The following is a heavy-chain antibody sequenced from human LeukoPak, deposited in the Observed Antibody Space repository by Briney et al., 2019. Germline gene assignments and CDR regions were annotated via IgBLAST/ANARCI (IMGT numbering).Heavy chain of an antibody. D-gene: IGHD4-11*01. CDR2: IIPIFGTA. V-gene: IGHV1-69*13. CDR3: AREWGYSNNWFDP. Sequence: GASVKVSCKASGGTFSSYAISWVRQAPGQGLEWMGGIIPIFGTANYAQKFQGRVTITADESTSTAYMELSSLRSEDTAVYYCAREWGYSNNWFDPWGQGTLVTVSS. CDR1: GGTFSSYA. J-gene: IGHJ5*02.